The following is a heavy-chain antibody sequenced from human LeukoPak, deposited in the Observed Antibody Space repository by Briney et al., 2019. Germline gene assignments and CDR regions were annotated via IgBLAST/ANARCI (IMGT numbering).Heavy chain of an antibody. Sequence: SETLSLTCTVSGGSISSYYWNWIRQPPGKGMEWIGYIYYTGSTNYNPSLKSRVTISLDTSKNQFSLKLSSVTAADTAVYYCARRSVVTAINFDAFDIWGQGAMVTVSS. J-gene: IGHJ3*02. V-gene: IGHV4-59*08. CDR2: IYYTGST. CDR3: ARRSVVTAINFDAFDI. D-gene: IGHD2-21*02. CDR1: GGSISSYY.